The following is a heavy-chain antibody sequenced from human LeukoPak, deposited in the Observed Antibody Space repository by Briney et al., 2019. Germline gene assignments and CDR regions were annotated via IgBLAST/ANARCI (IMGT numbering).Heavy chain of an antibody. CDR2: IYYSGST. V-gene: IGHV4-39*07. Sequence: SQTLSLTCAVSGGSISSSSYYWGWIRQPPGKGLEWIGSIYYSGSTYYNPFLKSRVTISVDTSKNQFSLKLSSVTAADTAVYYCARANLGLYYYGSGSYYLDYWGQGTLVTVSS. CDR1: GGSISSSSYY. J-gene: IGHJ4*02. D-gene: IGHD3-10*01. CDR3: ARANLGLYYYGSGSYYLDY.